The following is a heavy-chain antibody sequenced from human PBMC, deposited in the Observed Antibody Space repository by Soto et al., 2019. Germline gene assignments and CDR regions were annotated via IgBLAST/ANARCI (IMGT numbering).Heavy chain of an antibody. CDR3: ARDYYGMDV. J-gene: IGHJ6*02. CDR1: GASISSYF. Sequence: LSLTCTVSGASISSYFWSWIRQPAGKGLEWIGRIYTSGSTDYNPSLESRVTMSVDTSKKQVSLKLTSVTAADTAVYYCARDYYGMDVWGQGTTVTVSS. V-gene: IGHV4-4*07. CDR2: IYTSGST.